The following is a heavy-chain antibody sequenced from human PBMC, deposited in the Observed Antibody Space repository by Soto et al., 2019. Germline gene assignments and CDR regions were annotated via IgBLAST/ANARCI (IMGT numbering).Heavy chain of an antibody. CDR2: IYYSGST. V-gene: IGHV4-59*01. CDR1: GGSISSYY. J-gene: IGHJ3*02. D-gene: IGHD3-3*01. Sequence: SETLSLTCTVSGGSISSYYWSWIRQPPGKGLEWIGYIYYSGSTNYNPSLKSRVTISVDTSKNQFSLKLSSVTAADTAVYYCARRRPPRRFELGTSGADFWSGYYKDGAFDIWGQGTMVTVSS. CDR3: ARRRPPRRFELGTSGADFWSGYYKDGAFDI.